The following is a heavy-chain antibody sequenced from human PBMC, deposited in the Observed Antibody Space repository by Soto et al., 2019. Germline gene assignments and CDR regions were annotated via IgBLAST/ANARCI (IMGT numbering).Heavy chain of an antibody. D-gene: IGHD2-15*01. CDR1: GGSISSGGYY. CDR2: IYYSGST. J-gene: IGHJ4*02. V-gene: IGHV4-31*03. Sequence: QVQLQESGPGLVKPSQTLSLTCTVSGGSISSGGYYWSWIRQHPGKGLEWIGYIYYSGSTYYNPSLQSRVTISVDTSKNQFSLKLSSVTAADTAVYYCAREVSSGTVVTTPIEYWGQGTLVTVSS. CDR3: AREVSSGTVVTTPIEY.